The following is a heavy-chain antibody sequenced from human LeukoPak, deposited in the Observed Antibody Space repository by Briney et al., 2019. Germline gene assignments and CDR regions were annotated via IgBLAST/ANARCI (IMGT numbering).Heavy chain of an antibody. CDR2: INWNSGSR. V-gene: IGHV3-9*01. CDR3: AKDRGFGDIGYYQYYGMDV. CDR1: GFIFDDYA. D-gene: IGHD3-10*01. Sequence: GGSLRLSCAASGFIFDDYAMHWVRQGPGKGLEWVAGINWNSGSRAYADSVKGRFTVSRAKNSLYLQMNSLRTEDTALHYCAKDRGFGDIGYYQYYGMDVWGQGTTVTVSS. J-gene: IGHJ6*02.